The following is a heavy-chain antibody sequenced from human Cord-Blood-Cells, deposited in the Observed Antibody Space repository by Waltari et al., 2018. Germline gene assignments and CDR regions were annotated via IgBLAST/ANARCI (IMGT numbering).Heavy chain of an antibody. V-gene: IGHV3-33*01. D-gene: IGHD1-20*01. J-gene: IGHJ4*02. CDR1: GFTFSSYG. CDR3: ARDRGITQYYFDY. CDR2: IWYDGSNK. Sequence: QVQLVESGGGVVQPGRSLRLSCAASGFTFSSYGMPWVRQAPGKGLEWVAVIWYDGSNKYYADSVKGRFTISRDNSKNTLYLQMNSLRAEDTAVYYCARDRGITQYYFDYWGQGTLVTVSS.